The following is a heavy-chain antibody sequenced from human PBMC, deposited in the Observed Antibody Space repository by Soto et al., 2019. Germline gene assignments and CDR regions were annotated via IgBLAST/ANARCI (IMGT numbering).Heavy chain of an antibody. Sequence: SETLSLTCAVSGGSISSGGYSWSWIRQPPGKGLEWIGYIYHSGSTYYNPSLKSRVTISVDRSKNQFSLKLSSVTAADTAVYYCARKSVPVDYVFDYWGQGTLVTVSS. CDR3: ARKSVPVDYVFDY. CDR2: IYHSGST. D-gene: IGHD4-17*01. J-gene: IGHJ4*02. CDR1: GGSISSGGYS. V-gene: IGHV4-30-2*01.